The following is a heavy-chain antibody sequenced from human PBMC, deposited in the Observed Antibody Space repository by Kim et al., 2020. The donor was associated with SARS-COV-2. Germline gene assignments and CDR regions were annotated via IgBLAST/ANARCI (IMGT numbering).Heavy chain of an antibody. D-gene: IGHD4-17*01. CDR3: ARGNYGDYAGPFDY. CDR2: ISSSGSTI. Sequence: GGSLRLSCAASGFTFSSYEMNWVRQAPGKGLEWVSYISSSGSTIYYADSVKGRFTISRDNAKNSLYLQMNSLRAEDTAVYYCARGNYGDYAGPFDYWGQGTLVTVSS. V-gene: IGHV3-48*03. J-gene: IGHJ4*02. CDR1: GFTFSSYE.